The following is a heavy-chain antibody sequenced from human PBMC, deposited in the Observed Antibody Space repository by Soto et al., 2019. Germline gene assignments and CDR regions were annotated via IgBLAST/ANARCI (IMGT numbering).Heavy chain of an antibody. CDR1: GGSISRGGYY. Sequence: SETLSLTCTVSGGSISRGGYYWSWIRQHPGKGLEWIGYIYYSGSTYYNPSLKSRVTISVATSKNQFSLKLSSVTAADTAVYYCARVWEWSGYYVDAFAIWGQGSMVTVSS. D-gene: IGHD3-3*01. V-gene: IGHV4-31*03. CDR2: IYYSGST. CDR3: ARVWEWSGYYVDAFAI. J-gene: IGHJ3*02.